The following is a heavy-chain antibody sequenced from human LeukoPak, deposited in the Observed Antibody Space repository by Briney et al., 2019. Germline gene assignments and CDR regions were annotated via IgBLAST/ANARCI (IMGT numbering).Heavy chain of an antibody. V-gene: IGHV1-24*01. CDR3: AFPDILTGYYTLGY. CDR2: FDPEDGET. Sequence: ASVKVSCKVSGYALTELSMHWVRQAPGKGLEWMGGFDPEDGETIYAQKFQGRVTMTEDTSTDTAYMELSSLRSEDTAVYYCAFPDILTGYYTLGYWGQGTLVTVSS. J-gene: IGHJ4*02. D-gene: IGHD3-9*01. CDR1: GYALTELS.